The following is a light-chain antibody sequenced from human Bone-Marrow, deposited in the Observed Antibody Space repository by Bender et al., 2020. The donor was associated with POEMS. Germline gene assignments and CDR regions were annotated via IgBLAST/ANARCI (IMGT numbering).Light chain of an antibody. CDR2: ERN. CDR3: SSYTSNIIWV. V-gene: IGLV2-14*02. J-gene: IGLJ3*02. CDR1: SSDVGSYNL. Sequence: QSALTQPASVSGSPGQSITISCTGTSSDVGSYNLVSWYQHHPGKAPKLMIYERNTPPCGVSYRFCGHICGDAALLTISGLQAEDEADYYCSSYTSNIIWVFGGGPKVTVL.